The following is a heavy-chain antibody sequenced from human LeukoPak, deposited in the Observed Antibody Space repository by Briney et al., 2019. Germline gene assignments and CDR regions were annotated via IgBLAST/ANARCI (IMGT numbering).Heavy chain of an antibody. CDR3: AKDKADNYYDSSGYYSSGGMDV. Sequence: GGSLRLSCAASGFTFDDYAMHWVRQAPGKGLEWVSGISWNSGSIGYADSVKGRFTISRDNAKNSLYLQMNSLRAEVTALYYCAKDKADNYYDSSGYYSSGGMDVWGQGTTVTVSS. J-gene: IGHJ6*02. CDR1: GFTFDDYA. V-gene: IGHV3-9*01. D-gene: IGHD3-22*01. CDR2: ISWNSGSI.